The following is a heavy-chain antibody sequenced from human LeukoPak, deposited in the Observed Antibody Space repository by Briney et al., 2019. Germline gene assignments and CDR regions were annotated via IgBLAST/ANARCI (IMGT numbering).Heavy chain of an antibody. Sequence: GGSLRLSCVASGFTLATYRMHWVRQHPGKGLVLVSRINSDGRNAVYADSVKGRFTFSRDIATNTLFLQMNSVRVEDTAVYYCGREAHCGTDCSFYADYWGQGTLVTVSS. CDR1: GFTLATYR. D-gene: IGHD2-21*02. V-gene: IGHV3-74*01. CDR3: GREAHCGTDCSFYADY. J-gene: IGHJ4*02. CDR2: INSDGRNA.